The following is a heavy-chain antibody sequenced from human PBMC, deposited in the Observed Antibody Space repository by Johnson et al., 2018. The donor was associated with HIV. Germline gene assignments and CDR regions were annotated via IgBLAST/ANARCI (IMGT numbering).Heavy chain of an antibody. V-gene: IGHV3-30-3*01. CDR2: ISYDGSNK. J-gene: IGHJ3*02. D-gene: IGHD6-13*01. Sequence: QVQLVESGGGVVQPGRSLRLSCAASGLTFSSYAMYCVRQAPGKGLEWVAVISYDGSNKYYADSVKGRFTISRDNSKNTLYLQMNSLRAEDTAVYYCARDRSPTFIATAGRDGSDIWGQGTMVSVSS. CDR1: GLTFSSYA. CDR3: ARDRSPTFIATAGRDGSDI.